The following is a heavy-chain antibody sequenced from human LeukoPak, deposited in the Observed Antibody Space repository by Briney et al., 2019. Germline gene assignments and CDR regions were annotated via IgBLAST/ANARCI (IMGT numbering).Heavy chain of an antibody. CDR3: ARRKRSGCSSTSCLLNWFDP. CDR2: INHSGST. CDR1: GGSFSGYF. Sequence: SETLSLTCVVYGGSFSGYFWSWIRQPPGKGLEWIGEINHSGSTNYNPSPKSRVTISVDTSKNQFSLKLSSVTAADTAVYYCARRKRSGCSSTSCLLNWFDPWGQGTLVTVSS. D-gene: IGHD2-2*01. V-gene: IGHV4-34*01. J-gene: IGHJ5*02.